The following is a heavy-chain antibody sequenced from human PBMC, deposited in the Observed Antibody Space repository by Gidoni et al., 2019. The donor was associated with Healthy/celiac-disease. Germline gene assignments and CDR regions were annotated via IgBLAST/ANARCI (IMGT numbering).Heavy chain of an antibody. D-gene: IGHD6-13*01. J-gene: IGHJ4*02. CDR1: GFTFSSYA. CDR2: ISSNGGST. CDR3: VKGVVGSSLSSYFDY. Sequence: EVQLVESGGGLVQPGGSLRLSCSASGFTFSSYAMHWVRQAPGKGLEYVSAISSNGGSTYYADSVKGRFTISRDNSKNTLYLQMSSLRAEDTAVYYCVKGVVGSSLSSYFDYWGQGTLVTVSS. V-gene: IGHV3-64D*06.